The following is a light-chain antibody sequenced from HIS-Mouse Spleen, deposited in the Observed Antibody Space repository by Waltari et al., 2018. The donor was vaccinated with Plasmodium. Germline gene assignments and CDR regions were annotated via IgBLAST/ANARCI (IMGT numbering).Light chain of an antibody. CDR1: SSDVGGYYY. Sequence: QSALTQPRSVSGSPGQSVTISCTGTSSDVGGYYYFSWYQQHPGKAPKLMIYDVSKRPSGVPDRFSGSKSGNTASLTISGLQAEDEADYYCCSYAGSYTYVFGTGTKVTVL. CDR3: CSYAGSYTYV. V-gene: IGLV2-11*01. CDR2: DVS. J-gene: IGLJ1*01.